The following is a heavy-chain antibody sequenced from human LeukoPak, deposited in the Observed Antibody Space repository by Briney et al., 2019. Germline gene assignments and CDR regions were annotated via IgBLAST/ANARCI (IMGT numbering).Heavy chain of an antibody. Sequence: ASVKVSCKASAYTFTSYDINWVRQATGQGLEWMGWMNPNSGNTGYAQKFQGRVTMTRNTSISTAYMELSSLRSEDTAVYYCASLYWDCTGYCDPWGQGTLVTVSS. V-gene: IGHV1-8*01. D-gene: IGHD3-22*01. J-gene: IGHJ5*02. CDR1: AYTFTSYD. CDR3: ASLYWDCTGYCDP. CDR2: MNPNSGNT.